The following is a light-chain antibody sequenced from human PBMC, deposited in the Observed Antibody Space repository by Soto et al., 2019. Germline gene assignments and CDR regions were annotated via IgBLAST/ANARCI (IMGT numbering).Light chain of an antibody. CDR3: CSYASSISWV. CDR1: SSDVGSYNL. Sequence: QSVLTQPASVSGSPGQSITISCTGSSSDVGSYNLVSWYQQHPGKAPKLLIYEGSKRPSGVSNRFSGSRSGNTASLTISGLQAEDEADYYCCSYASSISWVFGGGTKLTVL. V-gene: IGLV2-23*01. J-gene: IGLJ3*02. CDR2: EGS.